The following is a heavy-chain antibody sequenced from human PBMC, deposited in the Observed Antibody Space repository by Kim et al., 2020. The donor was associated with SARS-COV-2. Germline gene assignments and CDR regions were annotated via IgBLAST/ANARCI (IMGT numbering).Heavy chain of an antibody. V-gene: IGHV4-59*01. Sequence: SETLSLTCTVSGGSMTSYYWSWIRQPPGKGLDWIAYIFYTGSTIYNPSLKSRVTISLDTSKNQFSLKLSSVTAADTAAYYCATYGGTSGRHYFDYWGQGT. CDR1: GGSMTSYY. CDR3: ATYGGTSGRHYFDY. CDR2: IFYTGST. D-gene: IGHD2-15*01. J-gene: IGHJ4*02.